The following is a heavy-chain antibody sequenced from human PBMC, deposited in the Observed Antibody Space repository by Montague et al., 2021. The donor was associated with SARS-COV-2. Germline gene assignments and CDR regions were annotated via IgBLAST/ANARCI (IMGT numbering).Heavy chain of an antibody. V-gene: IGHV4-59*01. Sequence: SETLSLTCTVSGGSISRYYWNWIRQPPGKGLEWIAYIYYSGSTNXNPSLKSRVTISVDTSKNQFSLKLSSVTAADTAVYYCARSRENYNILTGYPYYFDYWGQGTLDTVSS. CDR1: GGSISRYY. CDR3: ARSRENYNILTGYPYYFDY. CDR2: IYYSGST. J-gene: IGHJ4*02. D-gene: IGHD3-9*01.